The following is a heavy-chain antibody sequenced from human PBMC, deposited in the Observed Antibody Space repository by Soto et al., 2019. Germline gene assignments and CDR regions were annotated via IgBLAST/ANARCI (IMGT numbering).Heavy chain of an antibody. CDR1: DGSMNSDSSY. Sequence: TSETLSLTCRVSDGSMNSDSSYWGWIRQPPGKGLEWIGVINHSGSTYHNLSLKGRVTMSVDASRNQFSLKLTSMTAADTAVYYCARLGGYVSVGYYYLWDSWGQGTLVTVSS. CDR2: INHSGST. CDR3: ARLGGYVSVGYYYLWDS. J-gene: IGHJ4*02. V-gene: IGHV4-39*01. D-gene: IGHD3-22*01.